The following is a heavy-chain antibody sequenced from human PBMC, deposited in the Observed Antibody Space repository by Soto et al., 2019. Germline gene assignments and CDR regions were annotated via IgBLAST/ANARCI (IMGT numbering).Heavy chain of an antibody. Sequence: EVQLVETGGDLIQPGGSLRLSCVASGFTVSTNYVTWVRQAPAKGLECVSVMYSDGDTYYADSVKGRFTISRDESKNTLYLHMNRLRVDDTAVYYCAGGPWLLDFWGQGTLVTVSS. CDR2: MYSDGDT. V-gene: IGHV3-53*02. J-gene: IGHJ4*02. D-gene: IGHD2-15*01. CDR3: AGGPWLLDF. CDR1: GFTVSTNY.